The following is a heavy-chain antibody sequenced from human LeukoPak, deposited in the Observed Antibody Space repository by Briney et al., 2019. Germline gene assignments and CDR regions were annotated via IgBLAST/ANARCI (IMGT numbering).Heavy chain of an antibody. V-gene: IGHV3-23*01. J-gene: IGHJ4*02. Sequence: GGSLRLSCAASGFTFSSYAMSWVRQAPGKGLEWVSAISGSGGSTYYADSVKGRFTISRDNSKNTPYLQMNSLRAEDTAVYYCAKDLGPGYSSGPSLFDYWGQGTLVTVSS. CDR2: ISGSGGST. CDR1: GFTFSSYA. CDR3: AKDLGPGYSSGPSLFDY. D-gene: IGHD6-19*01.